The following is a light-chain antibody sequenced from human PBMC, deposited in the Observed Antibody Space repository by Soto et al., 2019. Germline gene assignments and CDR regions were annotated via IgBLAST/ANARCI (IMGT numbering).Light chain of an antibody. V-gene: IGLV2-14*01. CDR2: DVS. CDR3: SSYTSSITHV. J-gene: IGLJ2*01. CDR1: SSDVGGYNY. Sequence: QSALTQPASVSGSPGQSITISCTGTSSDVGGYNYVSWYQQHPGKAPKLMIYDVSNRPSGVSNRFSGSKSGNTASLTISGLQAEDEADYYCSSYTSSITHVFGGGTKLT.